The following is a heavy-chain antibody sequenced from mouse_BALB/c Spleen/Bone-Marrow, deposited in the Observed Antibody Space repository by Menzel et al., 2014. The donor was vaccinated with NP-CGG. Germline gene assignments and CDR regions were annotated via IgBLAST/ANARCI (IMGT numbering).Heavy chain of an antibody. Sequence: EVKLMESGGGLVKSGGSLKLSCAASGFSFNSYGMSWVRQTPEKRLEWVATISGGGSYTFYPDSVKGRFTISRDNAKNNLYLQRSSLRSEDTALYYCARHAYYDQTEVSFVYWGQGTLVTVSA. D-gene: IGHD2-4*01. J-gene: IGHJ3*01. V-gene: IGHV5-9-2*01. CDR2: ISGGGSYT. CDR1: GFSFNSYG. CDR3: ARHAYYDQTEVSFVY.